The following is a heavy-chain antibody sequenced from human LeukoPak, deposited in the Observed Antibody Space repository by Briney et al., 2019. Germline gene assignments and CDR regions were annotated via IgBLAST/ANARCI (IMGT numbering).Heavy chain of an antibody. J-gene: IGHJ4*02. V-gene: IGHV3-20*04. CDR1: GFTLDDYG. D-gene: IGHD1-26*01. CDR3: ARASSGSYRAYFDY. Sequence: GGSLRLSCAASGFTLDDYGMSWVRQAPGKGLEWVSGINWNGGSTGYADSVKGRFTISRDNAKNSLYLQMNSLRAEDTALYYCARASSGSYRAYFDYWGQGTLVTVSS. CDR2: INWNGGST.